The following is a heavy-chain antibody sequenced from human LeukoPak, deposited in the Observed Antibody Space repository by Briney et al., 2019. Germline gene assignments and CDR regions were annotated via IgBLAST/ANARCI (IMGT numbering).Heavy chain of an antibody. CDR1: GYTFTGYY. CDR2: INTNTGNP. Sequence: GASVRVSCKASGYTFTGYYMHWVRQAPGQGLEWMGWINTNTGNPTYAQGFTGRFVFSLDTSVSTAYLQISSLKAEDTAVYYCARVGGWSSLDYWGQGTLVTVSS. V-gene: IGHV7-4-1*02. J-gene: IGHJ4*02. CDR3: ARVGGWSSLDY. D-gene: IGHD6-19*01.